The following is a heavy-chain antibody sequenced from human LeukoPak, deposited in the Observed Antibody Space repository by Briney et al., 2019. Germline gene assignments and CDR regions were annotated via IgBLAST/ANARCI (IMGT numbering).Heavy chain of an antibody. D-gene: IGHD5-24*01. CDR2: IYYSGST. CDR3: ARRAGDGYKSYFDY. CDR1: GGSISSGGYY. Sequence: SQTLSLTCTVSGGSISSGGYYWSWIRQHPGKGLEWIGYIYYSGSTNYNPSLKSRVTISVDTSKNQFSLKLSSVTAADTAVYYCARRAGDGYKSYFDYWGQGTLVTVSS. V-gene: IGHV4-31*03. J-gene: IGHJ4*02.